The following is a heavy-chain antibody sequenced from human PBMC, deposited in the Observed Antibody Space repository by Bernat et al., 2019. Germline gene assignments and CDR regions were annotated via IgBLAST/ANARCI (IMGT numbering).Heavy chain of an antibody. D-gene: IGHD6-19*01. CDR2: ISYDGSNK. CDR3: ARVEEWVAVAGTLPYDAFDI. J-gene: IGHJ3*02. CDR1: GFTFSSYA. V-gene: IGHV3-30*01. Sequence: QVQLVESGGGVVQPGRSLRLSCAASGFTFSSYAMHWVRQAPGKGLEWVAVISYDGSNKYYADSVKGRFTISRDNSKNTLYLQMNSLRAEDTAVYYCARVEEWVAVAGTLPYDAFDIWDQGTMVTVSS.